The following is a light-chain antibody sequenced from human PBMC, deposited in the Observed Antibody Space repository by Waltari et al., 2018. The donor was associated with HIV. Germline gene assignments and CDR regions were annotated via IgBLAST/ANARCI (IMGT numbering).Light chain of an antibody. CDR2: EAS. Sequence: AIQLTQSPSSLSASVGDRVTITCRTSQGITNALAWYQQRPGNPPKLLIYEASNLDSGVPSRFSGSGSGTDFTLTISSLQPEDFATYYCQQFQTFPLTFGGGTNIEIK. V-gene: IGKV1-13*02. CDR3: QQFQTFPLT. J-gene: IGKJ4*01. CDR1: QGITNA.